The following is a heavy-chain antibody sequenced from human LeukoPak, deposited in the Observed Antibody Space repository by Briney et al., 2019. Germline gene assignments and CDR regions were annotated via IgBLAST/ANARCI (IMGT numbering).Heavy chain of an antibody. CDR2: ISDSGGST. J-gene: IGHJ6*02. Sequence: GGSLRLSCSASGFPFSSYAMHWVRQAPGKGLEYVSAISDSGGSTYYADSAKGRFTISRDHSKNTLYLQMSSLRAEDTAVYFCVRGYSFGPYGMDVWGQGTTVTVSS. V-gene: IGHV3-64D*09. D-gene: IGHD2-15*01. CDR3: VRGYSFGPYGMDV. CDR1: GFPFSSYA.